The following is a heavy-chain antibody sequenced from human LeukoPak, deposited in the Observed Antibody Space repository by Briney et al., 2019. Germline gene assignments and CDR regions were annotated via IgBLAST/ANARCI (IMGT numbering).Heavy chain of an antibody. D-gene: IGHD5-12*01. Sequence: SETLSLTCAVYGGSFSGYYWSWIRQPPGKGLEWIGEINHSGSTNYNPSLKSRVTISVDTSKNQFSLKLSSVTAADTAVYYCASGGVATTLIDYWGQGTLVTVSS. J-gene: IGHJ4*02. CDR2: INHSGST. V-gene: IGHV4-34*01. CDR1: GGSFSGYY. CDR3: ASGGVATTLIDY.